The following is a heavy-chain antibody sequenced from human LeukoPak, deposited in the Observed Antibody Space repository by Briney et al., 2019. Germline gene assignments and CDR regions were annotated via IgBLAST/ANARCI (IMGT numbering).Heavy chain of an antibody. J-gene: IGHJ4*02. V-gene: IGHV3-7*01. D-gene: IGHD6-6*01. CDR1: GFTFSSHW. Sequence: GGSLRLSCAASGFTFSSHWMNWVRQAPGKGLEWAANINQDASEKYYVDSVKGRFTISRDNAKNSLYLQMNSLRAEDTAVYYCARETIAAAYFDYWGQGTLVTVSS. CDR3: ARETIAAAYFDY. CDR2: INQDASEK.